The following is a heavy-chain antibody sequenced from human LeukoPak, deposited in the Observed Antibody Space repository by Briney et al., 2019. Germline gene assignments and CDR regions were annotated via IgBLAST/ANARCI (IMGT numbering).Heavy chain of an antibody. J-gene: IGHJ4*02. V-gene: IGHV3-73*01. Sequence: GGSLRLSCAASGFTFSGSPILWVRQASGRGLEWVGRIRGKADNYATAYAASVQGRCTISRDDSQNTAYLQLNSLKTEDTAVYYCTQNNYWGQGALVTVSS. CDR3: TQNNY. CDR2: IRGKADNYAT. CDR1: GFTFSGSP.